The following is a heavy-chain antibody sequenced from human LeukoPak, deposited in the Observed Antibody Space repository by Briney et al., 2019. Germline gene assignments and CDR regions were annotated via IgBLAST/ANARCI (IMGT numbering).Heavy chain of an antibody. CDR2: FYTTGST. J-gene: IGHJ6*03. D-gene: IGHD6-13*01. V-gene: IGHV4-4*07. CDR1: AGSISSYY. Sequence: PSETLSLTCTVSAGSISSYYWSWIRQPAGKGLEWIGRFYTTGSTNYSPSLKSRVTMSVDTSMNQFSLRLTSVTAADTAVYYCARDLRIARDYYYTDVWGKGTTVTVSS. CDR3: ARDLRIARDYYYTDV.